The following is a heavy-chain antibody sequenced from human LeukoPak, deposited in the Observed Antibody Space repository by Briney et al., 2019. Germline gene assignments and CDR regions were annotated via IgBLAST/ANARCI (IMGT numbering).Heavy chain of an antibody. CDR3: ARDLSSSSWFRRGAFDY. D-gene: IGHD6-13*01. CDR2: ISSSSSYI. CDR1: GFTFSSYS. J-gene: IGHJ4*02. V-gene: IGHV3-21*01. Sequence: GGSLRLSCAASGFTFSSYSMNWVRQAPGKGLEWVSSISSSSSYIYYADSVKGRFTISRDNAKNSLYLQMSSLRAEDTAVYYCARDLSSSSWFRRGAFDYWGQGTLVTVSS.